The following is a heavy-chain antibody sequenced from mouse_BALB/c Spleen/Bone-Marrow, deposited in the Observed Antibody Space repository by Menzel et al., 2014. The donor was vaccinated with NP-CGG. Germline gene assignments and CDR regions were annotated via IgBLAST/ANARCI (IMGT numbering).Heavy chain of an antibody. CDR1: GFTFSNYW. J-gene: IGHJ2*01. CDR3: TGSDY. CDR2: IRLKSNNYAT. V-gene: IGHV6-6*02. Sequence: EVHLVESGGGLVQPGGSMKLSCVASGFTFSNYWMNWVRQSPEKGLEWVAEIRLKSNNYATHYAESVKGRFTISRDDSKSSVYLQMNNSRAEDTGIYYCTGSDYWGQGTTLTVSS. D-gene: IGHD1-1*01.